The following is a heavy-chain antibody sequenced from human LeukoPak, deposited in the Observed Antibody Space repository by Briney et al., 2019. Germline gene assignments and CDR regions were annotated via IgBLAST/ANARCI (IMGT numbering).Heavy chain of an antibody. D-gene: IGHD6-19*01. V-gene: IGHV3-30*02. CDR3: AKPASYSSGWYAAFDY. J-gene: IGHJ4*02. Sequence: GGSLRLSCAASGFTFSSYAMSWVRQAPGKGLEWVAFIRYDGSNKYYADSVKGRFSISRDNSKNTLYLQMNSLRAEDTAVYYCAKPASYSSGWYAAFDYWGQGTLVTVSS. CDR2: IRYDGSNK. CDR1: GFTFSSYA.